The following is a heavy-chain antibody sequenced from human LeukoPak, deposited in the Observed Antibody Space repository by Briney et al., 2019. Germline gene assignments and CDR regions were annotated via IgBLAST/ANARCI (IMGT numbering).Heavy chain of an antibody. V-gene: IGHV1-8*01. J-gene: IGHJ3*02. Sequence: GASVKVSCKASGYTFTSYDINWVRQATGQGLEWMGWMNPNSGNTGYAQKFQGRVTMTRNTSISTAYMELSSLRSEDTAVYYCATRAVGYCSGGSCPDDAFDIWGQGTMVTVSS. CDR1: GYTFTSYD. CDR3: ATRAVGYCSGGSCPDDAFDI. D-gene: IGHD2-15*01. CDR2: MNPNSGNT.